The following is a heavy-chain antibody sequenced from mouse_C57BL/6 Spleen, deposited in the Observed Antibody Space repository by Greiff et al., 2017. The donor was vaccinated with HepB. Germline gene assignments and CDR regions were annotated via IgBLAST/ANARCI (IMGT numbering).Heavy chain of an antibody. CDR1: GYTFTSYW. V-gene: IGHV1-55*01. CDR3: ASQLGPLDY. Sequence: QVHVKQPGAELVKPGASVKMSCKASGYTFTSYWITWVKQRPGQGLEWIGDIYPGSGSTNYNEKFKSKATLTVDTSSSTAYMQLSSLTSEDSAVYYCASQLGPLDYWGQGTTLTVSS. CDR2: IYPGSGST. D-gene: IGHD4-1*02. J-gene: IGHJ2*01.